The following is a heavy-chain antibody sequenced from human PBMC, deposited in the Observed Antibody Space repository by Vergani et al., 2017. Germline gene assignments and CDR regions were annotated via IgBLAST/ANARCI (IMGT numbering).Heavy chain of an antibody. CDR2: MSIHSNVI. CDR3: ARDFRAPLDY. J-gene: IGHJ4*02. CDR1: GFTVSSNY. V-gene: IGHV3-48*01. Sequence: EVQVVETGGGLVQPGGSLRLSCAASGFTVSSNYMNWARQAPGKGLEWISYMSIHSNVIYYADSVKGRFTISRDIDKNTLYLQMDDLRVEDTAVYYCARDFRAPLDYWGQGTRVTVSS.